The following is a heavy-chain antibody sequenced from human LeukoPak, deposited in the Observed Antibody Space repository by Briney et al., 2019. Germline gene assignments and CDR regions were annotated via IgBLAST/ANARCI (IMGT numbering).Heavy chain of an antibody. CDR2: ISSSGSTI. V-gene: IGHV3-48*03. J-gene: IGHJ3*02. CDR1: GFTFSSYE. CDR3: ARPYSSSSPDGFDI. Sequence: QPGGSLRLSCAASGFTFSSYEMNWVRQAPGKGLEWVSYISSSGSTIYYADSVKGRFTISRDNAENSLYLQMNSLRAEDMAVYFCARPYSSSSPDGFDIWGQGTMVTVSS. D-gene: IGHD6-13*01.